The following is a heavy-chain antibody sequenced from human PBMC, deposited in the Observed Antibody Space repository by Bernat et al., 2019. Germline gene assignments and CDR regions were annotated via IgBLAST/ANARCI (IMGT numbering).Heavy chain of an antibody. D-gene: IGHD3-16*02. CDR2: IKQDGSEK. CDR3: ARVGDIWGNYRSYYFDY. J-gene: IGHJ4*02. CDR1: GFTFSSYW. V-gene: IGHV3-7*03. Sequence: EVQLVESGGSLVQPGGSLRLSCAASGFTFSSYWMSWVRQAPGKGLEWVANIKQDGSEKYYVDSVKGRFTISRDSAKNSLSLQMNSLRVEDTAVYYCARVGDIWGNYRSYYFDYWGQGTLVTVSS.